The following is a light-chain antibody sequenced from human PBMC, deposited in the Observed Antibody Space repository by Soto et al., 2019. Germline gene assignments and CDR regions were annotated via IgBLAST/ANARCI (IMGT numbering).Light chain of an antibody. CDR1: QSISSW. J-gene: IGKJ2*01. CDR3: QQYNSYPYT. Sequence: DIQMTQSPSTLSASVGDRVTITCRASQSISSWLAWYQQKPGKAPKLLIYDASSLERGVPSRFSGSGSGTKYTLTISSLQPDDFSTDYCQQYNSYPYTFGQGTKLEIK. CDR2: DAS. V-gene: IGKV1-5*01.